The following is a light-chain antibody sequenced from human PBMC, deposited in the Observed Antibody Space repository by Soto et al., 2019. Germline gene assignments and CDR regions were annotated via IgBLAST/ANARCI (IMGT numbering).Light chain of an antibody. V-gene: IGKV3-20*01. Sequence: EIVLTQSPGNLSLSPGERATLSCRASQGLSSGYLAWYQQKPGLAPRLLIYDASSRATGIPDRFSGTWSGTDFTLTISILEPEDFALYYCQHYGSSPLFGPGTKVDIK. CDR1: QGLSSGY. CDR2: DAS. J-gene: IGKJ3*01. CDR3: QHYGSSPL.